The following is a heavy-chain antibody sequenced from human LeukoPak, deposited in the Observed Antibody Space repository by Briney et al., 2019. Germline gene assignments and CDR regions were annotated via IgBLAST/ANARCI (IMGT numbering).Heavy chain of an antibody. Sequence: GGSLRLSCAASGFTFSSYAMSWVRQAPGKGLEWVSAISGSGSTTYYADSVKGRFTISRDNSKNTLYLQMNSLRAEDTAVYYCASPPIVVVPVVTYHDYWGQGTLVTVSS. D-gene: IGHD2-2*01. CDR2: ISGSGSTT. V-gene: IGHV3-23*01. J-gene: IGHJ4*02. CDR1: GFTFSSYA. CDR3: ASPPIVVVPVVTYHDY.